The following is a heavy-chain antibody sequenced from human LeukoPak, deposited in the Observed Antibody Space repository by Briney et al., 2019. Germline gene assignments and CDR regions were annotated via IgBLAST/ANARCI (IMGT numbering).Heavy chain of an antibody. Sequence: ASVKVSRKASGYTFTSYGISWVRQAPGQGLEWMGWISAYNGNTNYAQKLQGRVTMTTDTSTSTAYMELRSLRSDDTAVYYCARVSPPRHREYYYDSSGYYLNDYWGQGTLVTVSS. J-gene: IGHJ4*02. CDR2: ISAYNGNT. V-gene: IGHV1-18*01. D-gene: IGHD3-22*01. CDR3: ARVSPPRHREYYYDSSGYYLNDY. CDR1: GYTFTSYG.